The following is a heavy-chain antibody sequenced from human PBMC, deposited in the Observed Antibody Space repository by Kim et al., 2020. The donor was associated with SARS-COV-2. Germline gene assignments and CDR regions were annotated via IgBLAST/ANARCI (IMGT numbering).Heavy chain of an antibody. CDR2: IYYSGST. V-gene: IGHV4-59*01. CDR1: GGSISSYY. J-gene: IGHJ6*02. Sequence: SETLSLTCTVSGGSISSYYWSWIRQPPGKGLEWIGYIYYSGSTNYNPSLKSRVTISVDTSKNQFSLKLSSVTAADTAVYYCARGNSGYDFAYYYYGMDVWGQGTTVTVSS. CDR3: ARGNSGYDFAYYYYGMDV. D-gene: IGHD5-12*01.